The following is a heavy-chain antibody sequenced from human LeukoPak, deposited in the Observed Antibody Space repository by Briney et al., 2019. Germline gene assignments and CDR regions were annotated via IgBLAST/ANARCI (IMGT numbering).Heavy chain of an antibody. J-gene: IGHJ4*02. D-gene: IGHD2-21*02. Sequence: SVKVSCKASGGTFSSYAISWVRQAPGQGLEWMGGIIPIFGTANYAQKFQGRVTITADESTSTVYMELSSLRSEDTAVYYCAALYCGGDCSVYWGQGTLVTVSS. CDR3: AALYCGGDCSVY. CDR2: IIPIFGTA. V-gene: IGHV1-69*13. CDR1: GGTFSSYA.